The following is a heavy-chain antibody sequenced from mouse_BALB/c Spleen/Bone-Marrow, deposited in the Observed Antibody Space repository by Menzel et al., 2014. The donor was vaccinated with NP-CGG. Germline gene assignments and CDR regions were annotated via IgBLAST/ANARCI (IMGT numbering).Heavy chain of an antibody. CDR2: IDPANVNT. J-gene: IGHJ2*01. D-gene: IGHD1-1*01. V-gene: IGHV14-3*02. Sequence: SGAELVKPGASVKLSCTASGFSIKDTYMHWVKQRPEQGLEWIGRIDPANVNTKYDPKFQGKATITADTSSNTAYLQLSSLTSEDTAVYYCASYVYGYYFDYWGQGTTLTVSS. CDR1: GFSIKDTY. CDR3: ASYVYGYYFDY.